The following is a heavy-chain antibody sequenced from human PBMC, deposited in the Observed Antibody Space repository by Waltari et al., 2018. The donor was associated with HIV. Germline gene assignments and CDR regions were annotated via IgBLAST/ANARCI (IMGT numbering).Heavy chain of an antibody. Sequence: QVQLVESGGGVVQPGRSLRLSCAASGFTFSSSGMFWVRQAPGKGLEWVAVSWYDGSNKYYADSVKGRFTISRDNSKDTLSLQMNSLRVEDTAVYYCSRGPTTALVFDYWGQGTPVTVSS. CDR1: GFTFSSSG. V-gene: IGHV3-33*01. CDR3: SRGPTTALVFDY. D-gene: IGHD5-18*01. J-gene: IGHJ4*02. CDR2: SWYDGSNK.